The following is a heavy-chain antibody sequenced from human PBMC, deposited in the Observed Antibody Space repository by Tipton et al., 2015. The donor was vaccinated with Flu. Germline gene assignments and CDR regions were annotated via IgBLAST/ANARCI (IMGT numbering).Heavy chain of an antibody. CDR2: IYYSGST. Sequence: LRLSCTVSGDSISGSSHCWGWVRQSPGKGLEWIGSIYYSGSTYYNPPLKTRVTITADTSQNQFSLQLKSVTAADTAVYYCATPDHWGQGTLVTVSS. V-gene: IGHV4-39*01. CDR3: ATPDH. CDR1: GDSISGSSHC. J-gene: IGHJ4*02.